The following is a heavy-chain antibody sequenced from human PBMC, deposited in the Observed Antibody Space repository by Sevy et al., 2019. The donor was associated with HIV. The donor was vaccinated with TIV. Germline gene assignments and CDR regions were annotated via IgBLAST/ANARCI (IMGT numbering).Heavy chain of an antibody. CDR1: GFTFDDYA. CDR2: ISWNGASI. Sequence: GGSLRLSCAASGFTFDDYAMHWVRQAPGKGLEWVSGISWNGASIGYADSVKGRFTTSRDNAKNTLFLQMNSLRAEDTAFYYCAKDVSAYYYDSSGLNWFDPWGQGALVTVSS. J-gene: IGHJ5*02. CDR3: AKDVSAYYYDSSGLNWFDP. D-gene: IGHD3-22*01. V-gene: IGHV3-9*01.